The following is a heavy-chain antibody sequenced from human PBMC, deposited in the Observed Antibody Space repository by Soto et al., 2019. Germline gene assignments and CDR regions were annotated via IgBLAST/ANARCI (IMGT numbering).Heavy chain of an antibody. CDR3: ARHVWWEPHTGYYYGMDV. D-gene: IGHD1-26*01. Sequence: QVQLVQSGAEVKKPGASVKVSCKASGYTFTSYAMHWVRQAPGQRLEWMGWINAGNGNTKYSQKFQGRVTITRDTAASTAYMELSSLRSEDTAVYYCARHVWWEPHTGYYYGMDVWGQGTTVTVSS. V-gene: IGHV1-3*01. CDR1: GYTFTSYA. CDR2: INAGNGNT. J-gene: IGHJ6*02.